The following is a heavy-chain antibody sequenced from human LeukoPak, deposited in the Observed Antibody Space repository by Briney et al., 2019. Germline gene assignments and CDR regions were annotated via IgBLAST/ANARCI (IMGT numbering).Heavy chain of an antibody. CDR3: ASDVDYYDSSGQGFQH. J-gene: IGHJ1*01. Sequence: ASVKVSCKASVYTFTSYGISWVRQAPGQGLEWMGWISAYNGNTNYAQKLQGRVTMTTDTSTSTAYMELRSLRSDDTAVYYCASDVDYYDSSGQGFQHWGQGTLVTVS. V-gene: IGHV1-18*01. CDR2: ISAYNGNT. CDR1: VYTFTSYG. D-gene: IGHD3-22*01.